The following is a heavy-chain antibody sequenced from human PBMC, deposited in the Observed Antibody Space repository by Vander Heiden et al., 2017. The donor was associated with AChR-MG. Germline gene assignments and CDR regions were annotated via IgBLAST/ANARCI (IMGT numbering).Heavy chain of an antibody. Sequence: EAQLAASGGGLVQPGGSLRLSCSAPGFTFSSYSMNWVRQGPGKGLEWVTYISSSSSTIYYADSVKGRFTISRDNAKNSLYLQMNSLRAEDTAVYYCARGGMGEQDYWGQGTLVTVSS. CDR2: ISSSSSTI. D-gene: IGHD2-21*01. V-gene: IGHV3-48*01. CDR1: GFTFSSYS. CDR3: ARGGMGEQDY. J-gene: IGHJ4*02.